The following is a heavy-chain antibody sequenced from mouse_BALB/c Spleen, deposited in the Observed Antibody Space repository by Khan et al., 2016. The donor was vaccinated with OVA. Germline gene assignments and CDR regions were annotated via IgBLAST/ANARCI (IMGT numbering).Heavy chain of an antibody. D-gene: IGHD1-1*02. CDR2: ISSGGDNT. V-gene: IGHV5-9*03. J-gene: IGHJ3*01. Sequence: EVELVESGGGLVKPGGSMKLSCAASGFTVSSFTMSWVRQTPEKRLEWVASISSGGDNTYYPDSVKGRFTISRDNAKNNLYLQMSSLRSEAPALYYCARSNYGPFAYWGQWTLVTVSA. CDR1: GFTVSSFT. CDR3: ARSNYGPFAY.